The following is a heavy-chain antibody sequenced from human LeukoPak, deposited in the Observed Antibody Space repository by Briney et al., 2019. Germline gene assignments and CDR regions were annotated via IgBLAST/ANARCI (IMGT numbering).Heavy chain of an antibody. D-gene: IGHD3-3*01. V-gene: IGHV3-7*01. J-gene: IGHJ4*02. Sequence: PGGSLRLSCAASGFTFSSYWMSWVRQAPGKGLEWVANIKQDGSEKYYVDSVKGRFTISRDNAKNSLCLQMNSLRAEDTAVYYCARNTYYDFWSGYNAVYFDYWGQGTLVTVSS. CDR2: IKQDGSEK. CDR3: ARNTYYDFWSGYNAVYFDY. CDR1: GFTFSSYW.